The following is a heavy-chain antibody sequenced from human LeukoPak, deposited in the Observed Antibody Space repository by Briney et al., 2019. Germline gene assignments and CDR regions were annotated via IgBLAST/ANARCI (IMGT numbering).Heavy chain of an antibody. J-gene: IGHJ4*02. V-gene: IGHV1-18*01. D-gene: IGHD3-10*01. Sequence: ASVKVSCKASGGTFSSYAISWVRQAPGQGLEWMGWISAYNGNTNYAQKLQGRVTMTTDTSTSTAYMELRSLRSDDTAVYYCARSKAKPMVRGASDYWGQGTLVTVSS. CDR3: ARSKAKPMVRGASDY. CDR1: GGTFSSYA. CDR2: ISAYNGNT.